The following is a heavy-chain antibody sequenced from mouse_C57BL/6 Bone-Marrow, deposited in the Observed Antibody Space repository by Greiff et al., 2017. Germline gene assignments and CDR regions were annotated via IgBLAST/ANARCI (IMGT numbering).Heavy chain of an antibody. CDR3: SREGGGCYVWYFDY. D-gene: IGHD1-1*02. CDR2: ISSGGDYT. J-gene: IGHJ2*01. CDR1: GFTFSSYA. Sequence: EVQLMQSGEGLVKPGGSLKLSCAASGFTFSSYAMSWVRQTPEKRLEWVAYISSGGDYTYYADTVKGRFTISRDNARNTLYLQMSSLKSEDTAMYYCSREGGGCYVWYFDYWGQRTTLTVSS. V-gene: IGHV5-9-1*02.